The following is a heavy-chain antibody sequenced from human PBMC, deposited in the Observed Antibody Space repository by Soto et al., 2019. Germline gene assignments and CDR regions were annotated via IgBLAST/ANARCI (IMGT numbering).Heavy chain of an antibody. CDR3: VRSGTARLLRHSWFDT. CDR1: GFTFNTYD. CDR2: ITTSSAYI. Sequence: EVQLVESGGGLVKPGGSLRLSCAASGFTFNTYDMNWVRQAPGKGLEWVSSITTSSAYIYYADSLKGRITISRDNAKNSLLRRMNSLRAEDTAVYYCVRSGTARLLRHSWFDTWGQGTLVTVSS. D-gene: IGHD2-21*01. V-gene: IGHV3-21*01. J-gene: IGHJ5*02.